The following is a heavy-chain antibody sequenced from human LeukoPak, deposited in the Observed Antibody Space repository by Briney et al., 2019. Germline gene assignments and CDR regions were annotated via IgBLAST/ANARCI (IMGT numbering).Heavy chain of an antibody. CDR1: EGIVSIYA. J-gene: IGHJ5*02. CDR3: ARADYDYFDP. V-gene: IGHV1-69*13. D-gene: IGHD3-16*01. CDR2: IIPILGTS. Sequence: GASVKVSGKASEGIVSIYAITRVRQAPGQGLEWMGEIIPILGTSKYAQMFQGRVTITADESTSTAYMELSSLRSEDTAMYYCARADYDYFDPWGQGTLVTVSS.